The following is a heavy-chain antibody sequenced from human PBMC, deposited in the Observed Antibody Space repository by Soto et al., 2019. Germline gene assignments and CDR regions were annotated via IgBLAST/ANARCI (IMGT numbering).Heavy chain of an antibody. CDR2: IHYSGSV. V-gene: IGHV4-30-4*01. CDR1: GGSISSDHYH. Sequence: QVQLQESGPGLVRPSQTLSLTCTVSGGSISSDHYHWTWIRQTPGKGLEWIGYIHYSGSVYCNPSLQSRVTLSGDMSKNLFYLKLSSVTAADTAVYFCVREDDGGDRDYYGLDVWGQGTTVTVSS. CDR3: VREDDGGDRDYYGLDV. J-gene: IGHJ6*02. D-gene: IGHD4-17*01.